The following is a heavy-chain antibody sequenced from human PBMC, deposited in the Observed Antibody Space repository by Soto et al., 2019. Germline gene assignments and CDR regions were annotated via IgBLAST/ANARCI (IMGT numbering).Heavy chain of an antibody. J-gene: IGHJ5*02. V-gene: IGHV4-30-4*01. Sequence: PSETLSLTCTVSGGSISSGNYYWSWIRQLPGKGLEWIGYIYHTGSTYYNPSLKSRMTLSSDPSKNQFSLKLSSATAADTAVYYCARGPSRVELSTAICGWFDPWGQGTLVTVSS. CDR1: GGSISSGNYY. CDR2: IYHTGST. D-gene: IGHD2-21*02. CDR3: ARGPSRVELSTAICGWFDP.